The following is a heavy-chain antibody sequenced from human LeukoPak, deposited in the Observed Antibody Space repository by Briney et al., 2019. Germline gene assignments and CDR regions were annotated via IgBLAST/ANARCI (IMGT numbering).Heavy chain of an antibody. V-gene: IGHV3-23*01. D-gene: IGHD6-19*01. Sequence: GGSLRLSCAASGFTFSSYGMSWVRQAPGKGLEWVSAISGSGGSTYYADSVKGRFTISRDNSKNTLYLQMNSLRAEDTAVYYCARVLPTYSSGWFGGYFDYWGQGTLVTVSS. J-gene: IGHJ4*02. CDR2: ISGSGGST. CDR1: GFTFSSYG. CDR3: ARVLPTYSSGWFGGYFDY.